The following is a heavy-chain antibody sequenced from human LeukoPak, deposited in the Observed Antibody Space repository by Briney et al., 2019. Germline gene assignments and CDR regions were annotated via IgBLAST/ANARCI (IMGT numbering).Heavy chain of an antibody. CDR3: AKCVSSGYYFEFDY. CDR2: ISGSGGST. V-gene: IGHV3-23*01. CDR1: GFTFSNYA. J-gene: IGHJ4*02. D-gene: IGHD3-22*01. Sequence: GGSLRLSCAASGFTFSNYAMSWVRQAPGKGVEWVSAISGSGGSTYCADSVKGRFTISRDNSKNTLYLQMNSLRAEDTAVYYCAKCVSSGYYFEFDYWGQGTLVTVSS.